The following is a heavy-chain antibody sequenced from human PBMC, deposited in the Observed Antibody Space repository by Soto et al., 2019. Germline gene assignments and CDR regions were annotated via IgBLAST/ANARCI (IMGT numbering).Heavy chain of an antibody. CDR1: GFTFSSYA. V-gene: IGHV3-64D*06. J-gene: IGHJ3*02. Sequence: PGGSLRLSCSASGFTFSSYAMHWVRQAPGKGLEYVSAISSNGGSTYYADSVKGRFTISRDNSKNTLYLQMSSLRAEDTAVYYCVLDFWSGFDAFDIWGQGTMVTVSS. CDR2: ISSNGGST. D-gene: IGHD3-3*01. CDR3: VLDFWSGFDAFDI.